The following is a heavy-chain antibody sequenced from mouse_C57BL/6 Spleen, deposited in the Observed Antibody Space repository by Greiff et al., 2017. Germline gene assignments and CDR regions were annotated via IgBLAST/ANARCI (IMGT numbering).Heavy chain of an antibody. V-gene: IGHV3-6*01. D-gene: IGHD3-2*02. CDR2: ISYDGSN. Sequence: EVKLMESGPGLVKPSQSLSLTCSVTGYSITSGYYWNWIRQFPGNKLEWMGYISYDGSNNYNPSLKNRISITRDTSKNQFFLKLNSVTTEDTATYCCARESSGYVGFADWGQGTLVTVSA. J-gene: IGHJ3*01. CDR1: GYSITSGYY. CDR3: ARESSGYVGFAD.